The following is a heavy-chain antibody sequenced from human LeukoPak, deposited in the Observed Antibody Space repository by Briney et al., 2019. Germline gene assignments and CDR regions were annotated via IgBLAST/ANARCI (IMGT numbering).Heavy chain of an antibody. D-gene: IGHD3-10*01. J-gene: IGHJ3*02. V-gene: IGHV1-69*04. CDR3: AREGYYGSGSYYPSAFDI. CDR2: VIPILGIA. CDR1: GVTFSNYA. Sequence: ASVKVTCKGSGVTFSNYAISWVRQAPGQGLEWMGRVIPILGIANYAQKFRGRVTINADKSTSTAYMELSSLRSEDTAVYYCAREGYYGSGSYYPSAFDIWGQGTMVTVSS.